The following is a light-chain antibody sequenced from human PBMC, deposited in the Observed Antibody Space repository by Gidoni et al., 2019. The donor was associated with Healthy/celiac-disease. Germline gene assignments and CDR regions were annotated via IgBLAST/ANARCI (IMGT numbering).Light chain of an antibody. CDR2: EDN. CDR3: QSYDSSNQGV. Sequence: NFMLTQPHSVSESPGQTVTISCTGSSGSIASNYVQWYPQRPGSAPTTVIYEDNQRPSGVPDRFSGSIDSSSNSASLTISGLKTEDEADYYCQSYDSSNQGVFGGGTKLTVL. V-gene: IGLV6-57*02. CDR1: SGSIASNY. J-gene: IGLJ3*02.